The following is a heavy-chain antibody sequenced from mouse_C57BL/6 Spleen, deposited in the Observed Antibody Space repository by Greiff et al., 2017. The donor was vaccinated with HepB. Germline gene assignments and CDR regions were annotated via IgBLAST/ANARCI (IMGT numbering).Heavy chain of an antibody. CDR3: ARATNLAWFAY. CDR1: GYSITSGYY. V-gene: IGHV3-6*01. J-gene: IGHJ3*01. Sequence: EVKLQESGPGLVKPSQSLSLTCSVTGYSITSGYYWNWIRQFPGNKLEWMGYISYDGSNNYNPSLKNRISITRDTSKNQFFLKLNSVTTEDTATYYCARATNLAWFAYWGQGTLVTVSA. CDR2: ISYDGSN. D-gene: IGHD4-1*01.